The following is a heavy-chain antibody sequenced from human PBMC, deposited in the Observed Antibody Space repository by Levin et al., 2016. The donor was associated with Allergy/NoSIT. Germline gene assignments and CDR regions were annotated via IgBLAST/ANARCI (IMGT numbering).Heavy chain of an antibody. V-gene: IGHV4-34*01. D-gene: IGHD4/OR15-4a*01. CDR2: INHSGST. CDR1: GGSFSGYY. J-gene: IGHJ4*02. CDR3: ARGGCPRY. Sequence: SETLSLTCAVYGGSFSGYYWSWIRQPPGKGLEWIGEINHSGSTNYNPSLKSRVTISVDTSKNQFSLKLSSVTAADTAVYYCARGGCPRYWGQGTLVTVSS.